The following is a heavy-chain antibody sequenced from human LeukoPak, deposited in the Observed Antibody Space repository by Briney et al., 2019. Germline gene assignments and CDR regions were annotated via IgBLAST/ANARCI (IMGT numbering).Heavy chain of an antibody. CDR2: IYYSGST. J-gene: IGHJ4*02. V-gene: IGHV4-39*01. CDR3: ARQVWHQRCYFDY. CDR1: GGSISSSSYY. Sequence: SEPLSLTCTVSGGSISSSSYYWGWIRQPPGKGLEWIGSIYYSGSTYYNPSLMSRVTISVDTSKNQFSLKLSSVTAADTAVYYCARQVWHQRCYFDYWGQGTLVTVSS. D-gene: IGHD6-13*01.